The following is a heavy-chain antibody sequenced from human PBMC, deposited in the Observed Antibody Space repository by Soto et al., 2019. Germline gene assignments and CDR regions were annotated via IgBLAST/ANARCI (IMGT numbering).Heavy chain of an antibody. CDR1: GGTFSSYA. D-gene: IGHD1-26*01. J-gene: IGHJ3*01. CDR2: IIPIFGTA. V-gene: IGHV1-69*01. CDR3: AREKREIGSSDAFDF. Sequence: QVQLVQSGAEVKKPGSSVKVSCKASGGTFSSYAISWVRQAPGQGLEWMGGIIPIFGTANYAQKFQGRVTVPADESTSTAYMELSSLRSEDTAVYYCAREKREIGSSDAFDFWGQWTMVTVSS.